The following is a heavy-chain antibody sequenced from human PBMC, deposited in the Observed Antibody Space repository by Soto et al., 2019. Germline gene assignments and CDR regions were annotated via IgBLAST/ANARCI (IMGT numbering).Heavy chain of an antibody. V-gene: IGHV1-3*01. CDR2: INAGNGNT. CDR3: ARDRSDSSRADSFDV. J-gene: IGHJ3*01. CDR1: GYTFTSYA. Sequence: ASVKVSCKASGYTFTSYAMHWVRQAPGQRLEWMGWINAGNGNTKYSQKFQGRVTISRDTSKNTVYLQMNSLRAEDTAVYYCARDRSDSSRADSFDVWGQGTMVTVSS. D-gene: IGHD6-25*01.